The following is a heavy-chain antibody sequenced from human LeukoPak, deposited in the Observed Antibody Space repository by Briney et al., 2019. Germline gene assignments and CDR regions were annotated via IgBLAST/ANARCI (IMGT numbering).Heavy chain of an antibody. D-gene: IGHD6-6*01. V-gene: IGHV3-23*01. CDR2: ISGSGGST. Sequence: GGSLRLSCAASGFTFSSYAMSWVRQAPGKGLEWVSAISGSGGSTYYADSVKGRFTISRDNSKNTLYLRMNSLRAEDTAVYYCAKTRAVEYSSSFDYWGQGTLVTVSS. CDR1: GFTFSSYA. CDR3: AKTRAVEYSSSFDY. J-gene: IGHJ4*02.